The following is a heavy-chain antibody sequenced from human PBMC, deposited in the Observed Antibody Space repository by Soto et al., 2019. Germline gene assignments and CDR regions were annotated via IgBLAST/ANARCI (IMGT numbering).Heavy chain of an antibody. CDR2: IFYSGTT. J-gene: IGHJ6*03. Sequence: SETLSLTCTVSGGSISSGSYFWGWIRQPPGKGLDWIGTIFYSGTTYYNPSLKSRVTISVDRSKNQIYLKLSSVTAADTAVYYCARRPPFGTYYMDVWGKGTTVTVSS. CDR3: ARRPPFGTYYMDV. V-gene: IGHV4-39*01. CDR1: GGSISSGSYF. D-gene: IGHD3-10*01.